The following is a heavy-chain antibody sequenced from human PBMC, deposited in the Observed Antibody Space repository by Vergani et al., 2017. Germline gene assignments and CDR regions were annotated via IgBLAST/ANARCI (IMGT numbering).Heavy chain of an antibody. CDR3: ARVGRLWGATYY. CDR1: GGTFSSYA. D-gene: IGHD1-26*01. Sequence: QVQLVQSGAEVKKPGSSVKVSCKASGGTFSSYAISWVRQAPGQGLEWMGWINPNSGGTNYAQKFQGRVTMTRDTSISTAYMELSRLRSDDTAVYYCARVGRLWGATYYWGQGTLVIVSS. CDR2: INPNSGGT. V-gene: IGHV1-2*02. J-gene: IGHJ4*02.